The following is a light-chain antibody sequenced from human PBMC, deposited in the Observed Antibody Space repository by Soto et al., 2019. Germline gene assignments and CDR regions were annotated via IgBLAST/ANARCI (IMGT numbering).Light chain of an antibody. Sequence: QSVLTQPPSASGTPGQRVTISCSGSSSNIGSNYVYWYQQLPGTAPKLLIYRNNQRPSGVPDRFSGSKSDTSASLAISGLRSEDEADYYCAAWDDSPNYVFGTGTKVTVL. V-gene: IGLV1-47*01. CDR2: RNN. CDR1: SSNIGSNY. J-gene: IGLJ1*01. CDR3: AAWDDSPNYV.